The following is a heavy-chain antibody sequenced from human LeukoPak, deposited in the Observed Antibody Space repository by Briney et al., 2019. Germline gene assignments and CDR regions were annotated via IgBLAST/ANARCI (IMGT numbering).Heavy chain of an antibody. Sequence: PGRSPRLSCAASGFTFSSYGMHWVRQAPGKGLEWVAVISYDGSNKYYADSVKGRFTISRDNYKNTLYLQMNSLRAEDTAVYYCAKAFYSGGMDVWGQGTTVTVPS. D-gene: IGHD2-15*01. CDR2: ISYDGSNK. CDR1: GFTFSSYG. V-gene: IGHV3-30*18. CDR3: AKAFYSGGMDV. J-gene: IGHJ6*02.